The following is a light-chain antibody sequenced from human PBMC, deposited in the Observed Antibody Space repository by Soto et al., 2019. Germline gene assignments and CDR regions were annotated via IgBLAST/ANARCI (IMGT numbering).Light chain of an antibody. V-gene: IGLV2-8*01. CDR1: SSDIGAYNY. CDR2: EVN. J-gene: IGLJ2*01. Sequence: QSVLTQPPSASGSPGQSVTISCTGTSSDIGAYNYVSWFQQHPGEAPKLIISEVNNRPSGVPNRFSGSKSGNTASLTVSGLQAEDEADYYCTSYGGRDNLIFGGGTQVTVL. CDR3: TSYGGRDNLI.